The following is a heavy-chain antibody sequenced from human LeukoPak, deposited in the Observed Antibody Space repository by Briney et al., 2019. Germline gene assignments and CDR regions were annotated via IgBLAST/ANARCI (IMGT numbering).Heavy chain of an antibody. CDR2: ISSSSSYI. J-gene: IGHJ3*02. CDR1: GFTFSSYR. CDR3: ARNYYDSIHYYYEAFDI. V-gene: IGHV3-21*01. D-gene: IGHD3-22*01. Sequence: PGGSLRLSCAASGFTFSSYRMNWVRQAPGKGLEWVPCISSSSSYIYYADSVKGRFTISRDNAKNSLYLQMNSLRAEDTAVYYCARNYYDSIHYYYEAFDIWGQGTMVTVSS.